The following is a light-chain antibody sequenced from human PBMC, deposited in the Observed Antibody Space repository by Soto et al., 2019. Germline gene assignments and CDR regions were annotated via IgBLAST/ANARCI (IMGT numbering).Light chain of an antibody. Sequence: QSALTQPASVSGSPEQSITISCTGTSSDVGNYNYVSWYQQHPGKAPKLIIYDVSNRPSGVSNRFSGSKSGNTASLTISGLQAEDEADYYCSSFTSTSTRLFGSGTKVTVL. CDR2: DVS. V-gene: IGLV2-14*01. CDR1: SSDVGNYNY. J-gene: IGLJ1*01. CDR3: SSFTSTSTRL.